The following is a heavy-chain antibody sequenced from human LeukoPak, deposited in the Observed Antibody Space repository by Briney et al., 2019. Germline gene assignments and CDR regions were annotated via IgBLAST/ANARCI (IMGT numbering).Heavy chain of an antibody. Sequence: GGSLRLSCAASGFTFDDYAMHWVRQAPGKGLEWVSGISWNSGSIGYADSVKGRFTISRDNAKNSLYLQMNSLRAEDMALYYCAKGKGSSSFDYWGQGTLVTVSS. D-gene: IGHD1-26*01. CDR2: ISWNSGSI. CDR1: GFTFDDYA. CDR3: AKGKGSSSFDY. J-gene: IGHJ4*02. V-gene: IGHV3-9*03.